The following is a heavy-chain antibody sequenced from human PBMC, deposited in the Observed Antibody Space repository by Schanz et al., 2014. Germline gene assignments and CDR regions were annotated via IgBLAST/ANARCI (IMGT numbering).Heavy chain of an antibody. Sequence: QVQLVESGGGVVQPGGSLRLSCAASGFIFSNYGMHWVRQAPGKGLEWVAVIWSDGSGKYYADSVKGRFTISRDNAKNSLYLQMNSLRAEDTAVYYCAREEGWGIAAAGTKHYYYGMDVWGQGTTVTVSS. CDR1: GFIFSNYG. D-gene: IGHD6-13*01. J-gene: IGHJ6*02. V-gene: IGHV3-33*01. CDR2: IWSDGSGK. CDR3: AREEGWGIAAAGTKHYYYGMDV.